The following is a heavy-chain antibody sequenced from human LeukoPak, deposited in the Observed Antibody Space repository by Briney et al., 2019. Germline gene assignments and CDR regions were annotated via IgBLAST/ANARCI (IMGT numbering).Heavy chain of an antibody. D-gene: IGHD1-7*01. CDR1: GGSISSSNW. Sequence: SGTLSLTCAISGGSISSSNWWTWVRQPPGKGLEWVGEIYLRGNTNYNPSLESRVTISVDESKTQLSLRLESVTAADTAVYYCARYNWNYGSDYWGQGTLVTVSS. V-gene: IGHV4-4*02. CDR3: ARYNWNYGSDY. J-gene: IGHJ4*02. CDR2: IYLRGNT.